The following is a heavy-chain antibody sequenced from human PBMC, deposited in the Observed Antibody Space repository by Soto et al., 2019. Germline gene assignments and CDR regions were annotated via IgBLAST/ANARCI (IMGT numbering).Heavy chain of an antibody. Sequence: GVSLRLSCAASGFTFSSYAMSWVRQAPGKGLEWVSAISGSGGSTYYADSVKGRFTISRDNSKNTLYLQMNSMRDEDTAVYYCAKGGAYCGGDCYSGYYFDYWGQGTLVTVSS. D-gene: IGHD2-21*02. CDR2: ISGSGGST. V-gene: IGHV3-23*01. CDR3: AKGGAYCGGDCYSGYYFDY. CDR1: GFTFSSYA. J-gene: IGHJ4*02.